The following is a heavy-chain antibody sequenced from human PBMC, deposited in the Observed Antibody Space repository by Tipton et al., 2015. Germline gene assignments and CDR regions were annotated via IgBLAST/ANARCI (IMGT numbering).Heavy chain of an antibody. D-gene: IGHD6-13*01. Sequence: TLSLTCAVSGGSFADYYWSWIRQPPGKGLEWLGEINHSGSTNYKSSLKSRVTISVDTSKNQFSLKLNSVTAADTAVYHCARGRGIAVGGHYYYGMDVWGQGTTVTVSS. CDR2: INHSGST. CDR1: GGSFADYY. V-gene: IGHV4-34*01. CDR3: ARGRGIAVGGHYYYGMDV. J-gene: IGHJ6*02.